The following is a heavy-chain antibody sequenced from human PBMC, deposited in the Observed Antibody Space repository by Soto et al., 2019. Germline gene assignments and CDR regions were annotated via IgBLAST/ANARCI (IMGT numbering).Heavy chain of an antibody. J-gene: IGHJ6*01. CDR3: AREEVPPHYYGSGSRWAYYYYYGMDV. Sequence: ASVKFSCKASVYTFTSYGISWVRQAPGQGLEWMGWISAYNGNTNYAQKLQGRVTMTTDTSTSTAYMELRSLRSDDTAVYYCAREEVPPHYYGSGSRWAYYYYYGMDVWG. CDR2: ISAYNGNT. V-gene: IGHV1-18*01. D-gene: IGHD3-10*01. CDR1: VYTFTSYG.